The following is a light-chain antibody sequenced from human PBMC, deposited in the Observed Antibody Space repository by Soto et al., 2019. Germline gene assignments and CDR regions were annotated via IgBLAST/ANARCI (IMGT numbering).Light chain of an antibody. CDR1: RTFSASQ. J-gene: IGKJ5*01. CDR3: QQYGSSPIT. V-gene: IGKV3-20*01. CDR2: SAS. Sequence: IVLTQSPGTLSFSPGERVTXSCRASRTFSASQLAWYQRKRGHAPRVXIYSASLRANGIPDRFSGSGSGTDFSLTISRREPEDFAVYYCQQYGSSPITFGQGTRLEIK.